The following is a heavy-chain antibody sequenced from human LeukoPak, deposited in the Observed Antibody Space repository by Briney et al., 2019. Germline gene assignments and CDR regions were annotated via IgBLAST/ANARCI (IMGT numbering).Heavy chain of an antibody. J-gene: IGHJ4*02. D-gene: IGHD2-2*01. CDR2: IYYSGST. CDR3: ATGDVVVPTAAQRPLDY. V-gene: IGHV4-39*01. Sequence: SETLSLTCTVSAGSIRSSSFFWDWIRQPPGKGLEWIGSIYYSGSTYYNPSLKSRVTMSIDTSKNQFSLILSSVTAADTAVYYCATGDVVVPTAAQRPLDYWGQGTLVTVSS. CDR1: AGSIRSSSFF.